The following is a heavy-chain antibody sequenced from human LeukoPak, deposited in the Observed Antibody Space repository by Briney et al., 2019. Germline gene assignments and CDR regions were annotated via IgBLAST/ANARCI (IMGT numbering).Heavy chain of an antibody. D-gene: IGHD6-19*01. CDR2: IYTSGSI. J-gene: IGHJ1*01. V-gene: IGHV4-61*02. Sequence: IPSETLSLTCTVSGGSISSGGYYWSWIRQPAGKGLDWIGRIYTSGSINYNPSLKSRVTISVDTSKNQFSLKLTSVTAADTAVYYCARGGAGYGSDWYAEYFQYWGQGTLVTVSS. CDR3: ARGGAGYGSDWYAEYFQY. CDR1: GGSISSGGYY.